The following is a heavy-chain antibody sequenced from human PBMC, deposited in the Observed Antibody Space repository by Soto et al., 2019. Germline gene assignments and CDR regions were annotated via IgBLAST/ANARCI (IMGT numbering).Heavy chain of an antibody. D-gene: IGHD6-6*01. CDR2: IYHSGST. CDR3: ARGVEYSSSVNWFDP. J-gene: IGHJ5*02. V-gene: IGHV4-30-2*01. CDR1: GGSISSGGYS. Sequence: SETLSLTCAVSGGSISSGGYSWSWIRQPPGKGLEWIGYIYHSGSTYYNPSLKSRVTISVDRSKNQFSLKLSSVTAADTAVYYCARGVEYSSSVNWFDPWGQGTLVTVSS.